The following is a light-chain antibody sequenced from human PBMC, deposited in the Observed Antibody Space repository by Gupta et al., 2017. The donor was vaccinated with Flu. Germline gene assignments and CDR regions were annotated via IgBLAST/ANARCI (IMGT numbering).Light chain of an antibody. J-gene: IGLJ3*02. V-gene: IGLV2-14*03. CDR1: IGTSNY. CDR2: HVM. CDR3: ASYPISFGRV. Sequence: TGNTITISCSDIGTSNYVSWYQQHPGKAPRLILFHVMYRPSGISDRFSGSKYSDTASLTISGLRADDEGDYYCASYPISFGRVFGGGTTVTVL.